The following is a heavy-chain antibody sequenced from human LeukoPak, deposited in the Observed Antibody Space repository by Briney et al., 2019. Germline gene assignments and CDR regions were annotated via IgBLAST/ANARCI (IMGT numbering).Heavy chain of an antibody. CDR3: ARGLFPRSRYFDY. D-gene: IGHD1-14*01. J-gene: IGHJ4*02. CDR1: GGSLSGYY. V-gene: IGHV4-34*01. Sequence: SETLSLTCAVYGGSLSGYYWSWIRQPPGKGLEWIGEINHSGSTNYNPSLKSRVTISVDTSKNQFSLKLSSVTAADTAVYYCARGLFPRSRYFDYWGQGTLVTVSS. CDR2: INHSGST.